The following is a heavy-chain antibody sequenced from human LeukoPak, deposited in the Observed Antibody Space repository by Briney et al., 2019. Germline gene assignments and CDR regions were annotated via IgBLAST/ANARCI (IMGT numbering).Heavy chain of an antibody. CDR2: ISGSGGST. Sequence: GGSLRLSCAASGFTFSSYAMSWVRQAPGKGLEWVSAISGSGGSTYYADSVKGRFTISRDNSKNTLYLQMNSLRAEDTAVYYCAKDGAWDGGTPGDYWGQGTLVTVSS. D-gene: IGHD2-15*01. CDR3: AKDGAWDGGTPGDY. J-gene: IGHJ4*02. CDR1: GFTFSSYA. V-gene: IGHV3-23*01.